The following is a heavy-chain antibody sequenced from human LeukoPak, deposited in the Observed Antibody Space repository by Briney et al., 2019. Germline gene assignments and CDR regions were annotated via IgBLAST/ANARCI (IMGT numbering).Heavy chain of an antibody. Sequence: GGSLRLSCAASGFTFSSYSMNWVRQAPGKGLEWVSSISSSSSYIYYADSVKGRFTISRDNAKSSLYLQMNSLRAEDTAVYYCASGLMVRGVIAYYYYYGMDVRGQGTTVTVSS. J-gene: IGHJ6*02. CDR2: ISSSSSYI. V-gene: IGHV3-21*01. CDR3: ASGLMVRGVIAYYYYYGMDV. D-gene: IGHD3-10*01. CDR1: GFTFSSYS.